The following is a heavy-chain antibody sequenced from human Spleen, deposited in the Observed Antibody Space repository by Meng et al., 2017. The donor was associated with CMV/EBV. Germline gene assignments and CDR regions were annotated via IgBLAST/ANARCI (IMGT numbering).Heavy chain of an antibody. Sequence: VDSISSNGYYWSWIRQPTGKGLGWIGYVHNSGSTDYNPSLKSRLTISLDMSKNQFSLKLRSVTAADTAVYYCASSYSVGGGESGNDYWGQGTLVTVSS. D-gene: IGHD5/OR15-5a*01. V-gene: IGHV4-30-4*01. J-gene: IGHJ4*02. CDR3: ASSYSVGGGESGNDY. CDR1: VDSISSNGYY. CDR2: VHNSGST.